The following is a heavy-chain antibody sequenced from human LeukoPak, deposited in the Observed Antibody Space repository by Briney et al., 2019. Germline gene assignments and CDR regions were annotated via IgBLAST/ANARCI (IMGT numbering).Heavy chain of an antibody. Sequence: RPSETLSLTCTVSGDSVSNGNYYWSWLRQPPGKALEWIGYIYYTGKTYYNPSLEGRVTILVDTSRNHFSVKLSSVTAADTAVYYCARDYRYYDFWSGYYTGRNAFDIWGQGTLVTVSS. J-gene: IGHJ4*02. CDR2: IYYTGKT. CDR1: GDSVSNGNYY. CDR3: ARDYRYYDFWSGYYTGRNAFDI. D-gene: IGHD3-3*01. V-gene: IGHV4-61*03.